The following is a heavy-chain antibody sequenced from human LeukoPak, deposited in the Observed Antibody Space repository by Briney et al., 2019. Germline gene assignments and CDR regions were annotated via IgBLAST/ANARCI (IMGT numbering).Heavy chain of an antibody. J-gene: IGHJ4*02. CDR2: FDPEDGET. D-gene: IGHD3-9*01. V-gene: IGHV1-24*01. CDR3: ATDLGYYKTFDY. Sequence: ASVKVSCKVSGYTLTELSMHWVRQAPGKGLEWMGGFDPEDGETIYAQKFQGRVTMTEDTSTDTAYMELSSPRSEDTAVYYCATDLGYYKTFDYWGQGTLVTVSS. CDR1: GYTLTELS.